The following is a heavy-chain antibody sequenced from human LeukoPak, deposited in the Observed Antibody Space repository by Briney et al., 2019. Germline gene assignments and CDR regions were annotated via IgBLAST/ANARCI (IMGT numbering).Heavy chain of an antibody. J-gene: IGHJ5*02. CDR3: ARHSRKLPYCSSTSCYWFDP. CDR2: MHHSGDT. V-gene: IGHV4-34*01. Sequence: SETLSLTCAVYGVSSSVYNWRWIRQPPGKGLERSGEMHHSGDTNYNPSLKSRVTMSVDMSRNHFSLKVTSVTAADTAVYYCARHSRKLPYCSSTSCYWFDPWGQGTLVTVSS. CDR1: GVSSSVYN. D-gene: IGHD2-2*01.